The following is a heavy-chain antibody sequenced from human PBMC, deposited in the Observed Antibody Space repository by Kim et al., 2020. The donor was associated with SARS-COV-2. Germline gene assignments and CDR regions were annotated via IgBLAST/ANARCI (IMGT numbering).Heavy chain of an antibody. V-gene: IGHV4-59*09. J-gene: IGHJ4*02. Sequence: YTPPLKSRVTISVDTSKNQFSLKLSSVTAADTAVYYCARGREPDAMTDYWGQGTLVTVSS. D-gene: IGHD2-2*01. CDR3: ARGREPDAMTDY.